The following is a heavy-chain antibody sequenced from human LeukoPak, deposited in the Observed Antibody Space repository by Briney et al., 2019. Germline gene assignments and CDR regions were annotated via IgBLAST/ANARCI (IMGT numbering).Heavy chain of an antibody. Sequence: MASEALSLTCTVSGGSISSGSYYWVWIRQPPGKGLEWIGTIYYSGTTYYNPSLKSRVTISVDTSKNQFSLKLSSVTAADTAVYFCARGFRGDNFDYWGQGTLVTVSS. CDR3: ARGFRGDNFDY. CDR2: IYYSGTT. V-gene: IGHV4-39*07. D-gene: IGHD7-27*01. J-gene: IGHJ4*02. CDR1: GGSISSGSYY.